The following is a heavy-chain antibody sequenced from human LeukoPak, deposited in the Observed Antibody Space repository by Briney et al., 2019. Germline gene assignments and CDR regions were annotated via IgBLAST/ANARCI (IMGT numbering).Heavy chain of an antibody. CDR1: GFTFSSYS. V-gene: IGHV3-21*01. CDR2: ISSSISSI. D-gene: IGHD3-22*01. J-gene: IGHJ4*02. CDR3: ARAFYYYDSSGGNS. Sequence: PGGSLRLSCAASGFTFSSYSMNWGRHAPGKGLEWVSSISSSISSIYYADSVKGRFTISRDNAKNSLYLQMNSLRAEDTPVYYCARAFYYYDSSGGNSWGQGTLVTVSS.